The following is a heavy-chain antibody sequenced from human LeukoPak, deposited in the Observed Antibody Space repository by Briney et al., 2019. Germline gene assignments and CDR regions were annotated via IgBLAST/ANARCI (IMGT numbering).Heavy chain of an antibody. J-gene: IGHJ4*02. D-gene: IGHD3-10*01. CDR2: ISGSSSST. CDR3: AKAAGFMVRGVISDY. V-gene: IGHV3-23*01. Sequence: GGSLRLSCAASGFTFSNYGMSWVRQAPGMGLEWVSAISGSSSSTYYADSVKGRFTISRDNSKNTLYLQMNSLRAEDTAVYYCAKAAGFMVRGVISDYWGQGTLVTVSS. CDR1: GFTFSNYG.